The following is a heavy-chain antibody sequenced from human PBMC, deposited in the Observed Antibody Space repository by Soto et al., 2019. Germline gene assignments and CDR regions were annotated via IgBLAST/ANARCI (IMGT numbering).Heavy chain of an antibody. CDR2: ISGSGGST. CDR1: GFTFSSYA. D-gene: IGHD6-13*01. J-gene: IGHJ5*02. V-gene: IGHV3-23*01. CDR3: AKNLRTVSSWYLWDRFDP. Sequence: PGGSLRLSCAASGFTFSSYAMSWVRQAPGKGLEWVSAISGSGGSTYYADSVKGRFTISRDNSKNTLYLQMNSLRAEDTAVYYCAKNLRTVSSWYLWDRFDPWGQGTLVTVSS.